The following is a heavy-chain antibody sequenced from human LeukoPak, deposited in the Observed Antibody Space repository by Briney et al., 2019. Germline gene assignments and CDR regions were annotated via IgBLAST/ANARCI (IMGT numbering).Heavy chain of an antibody. D-gene: IGHD3-22*01. V-gene: IGHV3-7*03. CDR1: GFTFSSHW. CDR2: IKQDGSER. J-gene: IGHJ1*01. CDR3: ARRGDSRGYYFD. Sequence: GGSLRLSYAASGFTFSSHWMTWVRQAPGKGLEWVANIKQDGSERYYVDSLKGRFTISRDNAKNSLYLEMNSLGVEDTAVYYCARRGDSRGYYFDWGQGTLVTVSS.